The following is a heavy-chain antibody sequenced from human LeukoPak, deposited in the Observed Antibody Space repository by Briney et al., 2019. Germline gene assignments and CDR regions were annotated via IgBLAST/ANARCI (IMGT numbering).Heavy chain of an antibody. D-gene: IGHD6-25*01. V-gene: IGHV4-34*01. J-gene: IGHJ2*01. CDR2: ISHTGRT. Sequence: PSEPLSLTCAVYDGPFSSFYWTWIRQPPGKGLEWIGEISHTGRTTYNPSLKSRVTISVDTSKNQFSLNLTSVTAADTAMYYCARRVSIAARYFDLWGRGTLVAVSS. CDR3: ARRVSIAARYFDL. CDR1: DGPFSSFY.